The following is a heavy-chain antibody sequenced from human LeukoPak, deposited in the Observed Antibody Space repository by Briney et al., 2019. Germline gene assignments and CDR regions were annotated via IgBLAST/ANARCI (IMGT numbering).Heavy chain of an antibody. D-gene: IGHD3-3*01. V-gene: IGHV4-38-2*01. Sequence: MPTESLSLTCAVSGYSISSGYYWGWIRQPPGKGLEWIGEINHSGSTNYNPSLKSRVTISVDTSKDQFSLKLSSVTAADTAVFYCDRGYHLRFWERLLDGNWFDAWGQGTLVTVSS. CDR2: INHSGST. CDR1: GYSISSGYY. CDR3: DRGYHLRFWERLLDGNWFDA. J-gene: IGHJ5*02.